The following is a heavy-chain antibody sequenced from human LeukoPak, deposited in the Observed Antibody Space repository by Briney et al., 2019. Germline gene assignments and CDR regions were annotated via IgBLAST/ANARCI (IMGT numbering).Heavy chain of an antibody. CDR3: ARLGYSSSWFLDF. Sequence: GESLKISCKASGYSFTTHWIGWVRQMPGKGLEWMGRIDPSDSYTNYSPSFQGHVTMSVDKSINTAYLQWSSLKASDTAMYYCARLGYSSSWFLDFWGPGTLVTVSS. V-gene: IGHV5-10-1*01. CDR1: GYSFTTHW. J-gene: IGHJ4*02. D-gene: IGHD6-13*01. CDR2: IDPSDSYT.